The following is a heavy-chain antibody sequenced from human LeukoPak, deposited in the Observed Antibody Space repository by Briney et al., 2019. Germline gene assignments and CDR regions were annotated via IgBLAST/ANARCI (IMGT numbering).Heavy chain of an antibody. CDR3: ARVDTAMVLDY. CDR2: IYYSGST. CDR1: GGSISSYY. Sequence: SETLSLTCTVSGGSISSYYWSWIRQPPGKGLEWIGYIYYSGSTNYNPSLKSRVTISVDTSKNQFSLKLSSVAAADTAVYYCARVDTAMVLDYWGQGTLVTVSS. V-gene: IGHV4-59*01. D-gene: IGHD5-18*01. J-gene: IGHJ4*02.